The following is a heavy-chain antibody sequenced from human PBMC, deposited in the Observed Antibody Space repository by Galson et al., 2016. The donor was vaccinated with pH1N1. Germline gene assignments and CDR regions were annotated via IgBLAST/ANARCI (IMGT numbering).Heavy chain of an antibody. V-gene: IGHV3-9*01. CDR3: VKDIATDLRAGDYFDS. CDR1: GFTFDDYA. D-gene: IGHD5-12*01. CDR2: ISWNSGML. J-gene: IGHJ4*02. Sequence: SLRLSCAASGFTFDDYAFHWVRQAPGKGLEWVSGISWNSGMLAYADSVKGRFTISRDNAKNALHLQMNSLRPEDTAFYYCVKDIATDLRAGDYFDSWGLGTLVTVSS.